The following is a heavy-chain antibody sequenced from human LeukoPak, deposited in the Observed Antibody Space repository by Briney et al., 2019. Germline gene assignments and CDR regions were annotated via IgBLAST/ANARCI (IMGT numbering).Heavy chain of an antibody. D-gene: IGHD5-18*01. CDR1: GFTFSSYA. CDR2: ISYDGSNK. V-gene: IGHV3-30-3*01. Sequence: PGGSLRLSCAASGFTFSSYAMHWVRQAPGKGLEWVAVISYDGSNKYYADSVKGRFTISRDNSKNTLYLQMNSLKASDTAMYYCARLPRAMAELGSDYWGQGTLVTVSS. J-gene: IGHJ4*02. CDR3: ARLPRAMAELGSDY.